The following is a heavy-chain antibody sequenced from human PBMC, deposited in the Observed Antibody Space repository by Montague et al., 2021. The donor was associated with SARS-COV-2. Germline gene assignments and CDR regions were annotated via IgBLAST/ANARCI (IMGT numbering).Heavy chain of an antibody. V-gene: IGHV3-30*04. CDR2: ISYDGSKK. D-gene: IGHD6-13*01. J-gene: IGHJ4*02. Sequence: SRRLSCAASGFPFSTYPMHWVHQAPGKGLEWLVVISYDGSKKDYADSVKGRFTISRDNSENMLYLQMNSLRAEDTAVYYCAKEQYSSSWSDFDYWGQGTVVAVSS. CDR3: AKEQYSSSWSDFDY. CDR1: GFPFSTYP.